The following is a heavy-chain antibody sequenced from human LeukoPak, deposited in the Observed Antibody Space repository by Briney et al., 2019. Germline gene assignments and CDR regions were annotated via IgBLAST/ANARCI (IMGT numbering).Heavy chain of an antibody. CDR1: GFTFSSYS. D-gene: IGHD7-27*01. Sequence: GGSLRLSCAASGFTFSSYSMNWVRQAPGKGLEWVSSISSSSSYIYYADSVKGRFTISRNNSKNTLNLEMNSLRAEDTAVYYCARVGTRPYYFGMDVWGQGTTVTVSS. J-gene: IGHJ6*02. V-gene: IGHV3-21*04. CDR3: ARVGTRPYYFGMDV. CDR2: ISSSSSYI.